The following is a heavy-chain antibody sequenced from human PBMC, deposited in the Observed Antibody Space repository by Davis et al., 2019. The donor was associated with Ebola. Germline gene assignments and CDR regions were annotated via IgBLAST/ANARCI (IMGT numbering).Heavy chain of an antibody. V-gene: IGHV3-7*03. Sequence: PGGSLRLSCAASGFTFSSYWMSWVRQAPGKGLEWVANIKQDGSEKYYVDSVKGRFTISRDNAKNSLYLQMNSLRAEDTAVYYCARDHGSDAEDIVVVVAAANAFDIWGQGTMVTVSS. J-gene: IGHJ3*02. CDR1: GFTFSSYW. CDR3: ARDHGSDAEDIVVVVAAANAFDI. CDR2: IKQDGSEK. D-gene: IGHD2-15*01.